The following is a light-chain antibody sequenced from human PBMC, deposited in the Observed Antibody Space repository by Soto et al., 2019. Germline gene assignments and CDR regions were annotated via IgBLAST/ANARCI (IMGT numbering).Light chain of an antibody. CDR1: QSVSSSY. Sequence: EIVLAQSPGTLSLSPGESATVSCRASQSVSSSYLAWYQQKPGQAPRLLIYGASSRLRGVPDRFSGSGSGTDFTLTISSLEPEDFALYYCQQRSNWPITFGQGTRLEIK. V-gene: IGKV3D-20*02. CDR3: QQRSNWPIT. CDR2: GAS. J-gene: IGKJ5*01.